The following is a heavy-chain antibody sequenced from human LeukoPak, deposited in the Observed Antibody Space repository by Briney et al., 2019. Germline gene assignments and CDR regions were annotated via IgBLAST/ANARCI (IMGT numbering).Heavy chain of an antibody. Sequence: GESLTIYSTGSRYSFTSYWIGCVRQMPGQAREWMGCIYPGDSDTRYTPSFQGRVTIPADKSISTAHLQWSSLTAADTTMYYCASLPYSARFDWCPPLDCRGR. J-gene: IGHJ2*01. V-gene: IGHV5-51*01. D-gene: IGHD3-9*01. CDR1: RYSFTSYW. CDR3: ASLPYSARFDWCPPLDC. CDR2: IYPGDSDT.